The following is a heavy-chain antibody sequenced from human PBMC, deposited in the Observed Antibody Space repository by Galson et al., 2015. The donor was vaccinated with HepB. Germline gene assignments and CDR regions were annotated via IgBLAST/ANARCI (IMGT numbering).Heavy chain of an antibody. J-gene: IGHJ5*02. CDR1: GFIFRHHA. D-gene: IGHD3-16*01. Sequence: SLRLSCASSGFIFRHHAMAWIRQAPGKGLEWVSGINGRGSTRSYSDAVKGRFSISRDNSKDTVFLQMDNLRAEDTAVYYCVKEGSWFGGDWFDPWGQGALVTVS. V-gene: IGHV3-23*01. CDR2: INGRGSTR. CDR3: VKEGSWFGGDWFDP.